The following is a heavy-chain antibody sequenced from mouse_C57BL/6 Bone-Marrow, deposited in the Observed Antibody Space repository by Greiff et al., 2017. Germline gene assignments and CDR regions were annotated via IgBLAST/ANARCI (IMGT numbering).Heavy chain of an antibody. V-gene: IGHV1-74*01. Sequence: QVQLKQPGAELVKPGASVKVSCKASGYTFTSYWMHWVKQRPGQGLEWIGRIHPSDSDTNYNQKFKGKATLTVDKSSSTAYMQLSSLTSEDSAVYYCAMRPQTYWYFDVWGTGTTVTVSS. J-gene: IGHJ1*03. CDR3: AMRPQTYWYFDV. CDR1: GYTFTSYW. CDR2: IHPSDSDT.